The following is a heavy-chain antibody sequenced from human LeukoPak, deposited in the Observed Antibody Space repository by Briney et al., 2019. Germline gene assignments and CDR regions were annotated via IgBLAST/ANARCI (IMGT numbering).Heavy chain of an antibody. Sequence: ASETLSLTCTVSGDSISNGYFWGWIRQPPGRGLEWIGSFYLSETASYNPSLKSRVTISVDMSKNLFSLKLSSVTAADTAVYYCARTLGGYYYMDVWGKGTTVTVSS. CDR2: FYLSETA. J-gene: IGHJ6*03. CDR3: ARTLGGYYYMDV. CDR1: GDSISNGYF. V-gene: IGHV4-38-2*02.